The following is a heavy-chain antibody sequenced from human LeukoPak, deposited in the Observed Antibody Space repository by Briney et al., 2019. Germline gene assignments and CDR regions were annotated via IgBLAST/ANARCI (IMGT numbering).Heavy chain of an antibody. CDR2: IYPGDSDT. D-gene: IGHD5-24*01. V-gene: IGHV5-51*01. CDR3: ARSKDGYIYDAFDI. Sequence: KPGESLKISCKGSGYTVTSYWIGWVRQMPGKGLEWMGIIYPGDSDTRYSPSFQGQVTILADKSISTAYLQWSSLKASDTAMYYCARSKDGYIYDAFDIWGQGTMVTVSS. J-gene: IGHJ3*02. CDR1: GYTVTSYW.